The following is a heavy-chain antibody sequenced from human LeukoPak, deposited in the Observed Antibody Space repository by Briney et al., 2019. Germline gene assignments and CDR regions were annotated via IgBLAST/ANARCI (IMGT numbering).Heavy chain of an antibody. CDR2: IYPNNSTR. Sequence: ASVTVSCKASGYTFINFPHSWVRQAPGRGPEWVGWIYPNNSTRGYAKNFQGRVVLTRDTSISTAYMELRSLKSEDTAVYYCARGKVLFDHWGQGSLVAVSS. J-gene: IGHJ4*02. CDR1: GYTFINFP. CDR3: ARGKVLFDH. V-gene: IGHV1-8*01.